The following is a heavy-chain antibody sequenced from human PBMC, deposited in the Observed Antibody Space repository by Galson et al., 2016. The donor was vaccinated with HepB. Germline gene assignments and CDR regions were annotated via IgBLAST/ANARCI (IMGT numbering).Heavy chain of an antibody. J-gene: IGHJ4*02. D-gene: IGHD5-18*01. V-gene: IGHV4-31*03. CDR2: IHYSGST. CDR1: GGSISSRGYY. Sequence: TLSLTCTVSGGSISSRGYYWSWIRQHPGKGLEWIGYIHYSGSTYYNPSLESRVSISVDTSKNQFSLKLSSVTAADTAVYYCARDKNERGYSYGHFDYWGQGALVTVSS. CDR3: ARDKNERGYSYGHFDY.